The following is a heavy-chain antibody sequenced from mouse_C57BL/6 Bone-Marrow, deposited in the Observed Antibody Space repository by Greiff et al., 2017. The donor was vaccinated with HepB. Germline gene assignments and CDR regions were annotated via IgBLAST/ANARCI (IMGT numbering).Heavy chain of an antibody. V-gene: IGHV6-6*01. CDR2: IRNKANNHAT. Sequence: EVMLVESGGGLVQPGGSMKLSCAASGFTFSDAWMDWVRQSPEKGLEWVAEIRNKANNHATYYAESVKGRFTISRDDSKSSVYLQMNSLRAEDTGIYYCTIYYDYDGRFAYWGQGTLVTVSA. J-gene: IGHJ3*01. D-gene: IGHD2-4*01. CDR1: GFTFSDAW. CDR3: TIYYDYDGRFAY.